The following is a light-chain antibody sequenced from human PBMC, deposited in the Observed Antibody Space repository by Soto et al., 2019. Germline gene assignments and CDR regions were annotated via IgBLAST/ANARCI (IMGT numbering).Light chain of an antibody. V-gene: IGKV1-9*01. J-gene: IGKJ2*01. CDR1: QDINKF. CDR2: SAS. CDR3: QQLKTYPYT. Sequence: DIQLTQSPSSLSASVGDRVTITCRASQDINKFLAWFQQTPGKAPKLLVYSASTLHSGVPSRFSGSGSGTDFALTISSLQPEDFATYYCQQLKTYPYTFGQGTRLDIK.